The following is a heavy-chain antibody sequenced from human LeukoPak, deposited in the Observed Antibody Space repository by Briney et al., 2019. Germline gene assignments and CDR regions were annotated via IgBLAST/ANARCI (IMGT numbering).Heavy chain of an antibody. D-gene: IGHD3/OR15-3a*01. CDR2: ISYDGSVQ. J-gene: IGHJ4*02. V-gene: IGHV3-30*04. CDR1: GFIFSQYS. Sequence: GGSLRLSCAASGFIFSQYSMNWVRQAPGKGLEWVALISYDGSVQYYADSVKGRFTISRDSPKNTLYLQMNSLRPEDTAVYYCARERTGFYAEYWGQGTLVTVSS. CDR3: ARERTGFYAEY.